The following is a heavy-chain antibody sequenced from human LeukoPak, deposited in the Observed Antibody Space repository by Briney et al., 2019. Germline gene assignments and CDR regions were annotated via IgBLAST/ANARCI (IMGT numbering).Heavy chain of an antibody. CDR3: AKTDPYYYFMDV. Sequence: SETQSRNCTVSGGSVSSYYWSWFRQPPGKGLKWVGYIYTSGSTYYNPSLKSRVTISVDTSKNQFSLRLSSVTAADTALYYCAKTDPYYYFMDVWGKGTTVTVSS. J-gene: IGHJ6*03. CDR2: IYTSGST. CDR1: GGSVSSYY. D-gene: IGHD2-21*02. V-gene: IGHV4-4*09.